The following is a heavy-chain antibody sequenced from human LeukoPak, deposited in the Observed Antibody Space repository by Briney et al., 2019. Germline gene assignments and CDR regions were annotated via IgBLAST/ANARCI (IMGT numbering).Heavy chain of an antibody. CDR2: IYHSGST. J-gene: IGHJ6*02. Sequence: SETLSLTCTVSGGSISIYYWNWIRQPPGKGREWIGSIYHSGSTYYNPSLKSRVTISVDTSKNQFSLKLSSVTAADTAVYYCARSHYDFWSGELYYGMDVWGQGTTVTVSS. CDR1: GGSISIYY. D-gene: IGHD3-3*01. CDR3: ARSHYDFWSGELYYGMDV. V-gene: IGHV4-59*12.